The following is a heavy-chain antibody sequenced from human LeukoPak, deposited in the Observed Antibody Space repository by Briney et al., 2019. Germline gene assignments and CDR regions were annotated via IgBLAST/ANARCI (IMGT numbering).Heavy chain of an antibody. Sequence: ASVKVSCKASGYTFTSYDINWVRQATGQGLEWMGWMNPNSGNTGYAQKFQGRVTMTRYTSISTAYMELSSLRSEDTAVYYCARVPSYSRDGPDYWGQGTQVTVSS. D-gene: IGHD6-13*01. CDR2: MNPNSGNT. J-gene: IGHJ4*02. CDR3: ARVPSYSRDGPDY. CDR1: GYTFTSYD. V-gene: IGHV1-8*01.